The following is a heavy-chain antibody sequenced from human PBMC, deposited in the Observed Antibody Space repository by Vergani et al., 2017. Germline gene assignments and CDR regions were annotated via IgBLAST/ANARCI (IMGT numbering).Heavy chain of an antibody. J-gene: IGHJ2*01. CDR3: VRHPRGPWNFDL. V-gene: IGHV3-33*01. CDR1: GFTFSSYG. Sequence: QVQLVESGGGVVQPGRSLRLSCAASGFTFSSYGMHWVRQAPGKGLEWVAVIWYDGSNKYYADSVKGRFTISRDNSKNTVYLQMNSLRAEDTAVYYCVRHPRGPWNFDLWGRGTLITVSS. CDR2: IWYDGSNK.